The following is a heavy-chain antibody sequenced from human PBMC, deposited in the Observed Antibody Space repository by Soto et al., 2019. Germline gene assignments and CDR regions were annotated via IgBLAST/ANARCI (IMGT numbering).Heavy chain of an antibody. CDR2: IYYSGST. CDR1: GGPISSYY. V-gene: IGHV4-59*01. Sequence: PSETLSLTCTVSGGPISSYYWGWIRQPPGKGLEWIGYIYYSGSTNYNPSPKSRVTISVDTSKNQFSLKLSSVTAADTAVYYCARVHIAAAGTYYFDYWGQGTLVTVSS. CDR3: ARVHIAAAGTYYFDY. D-gene: IGHD6-13*01. J-gene: IGHJ4*02.